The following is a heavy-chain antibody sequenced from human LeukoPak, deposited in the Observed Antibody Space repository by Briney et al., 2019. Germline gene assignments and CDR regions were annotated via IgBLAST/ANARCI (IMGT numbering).Heavy chain of an antibody. J-gene: IGHJ6*02. CDR1: GSSFTSYW. V-gene: IGHV5-51*01. CDR3: ARSRVDTAMVNRGHYYYYGMDV. Sequence: GESLKISCKGPGSSFTSYWFGGVRQIPGKGLEWMGIIYPGDSDTRYSPSFQGQVTISADKSISTAYLQWSSLKASDTAMYYCARSRVDTAMVNRGHYYYYGMDVWGQGTTVTVSS. D-gene: IGHD5-18*01. CDR2: IYPGDSDT.